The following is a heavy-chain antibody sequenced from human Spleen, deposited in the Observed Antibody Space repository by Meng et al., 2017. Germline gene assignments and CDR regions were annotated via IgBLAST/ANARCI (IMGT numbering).Heavy chain of an antibody. J-gene: IGHJ4*02. CDR2: FYYSGST. D-gene: IGHD6-19*01. CDR1: ADAISSGTYY. V-gene: IGHV4-31*03. CDR3: ARVLWDVAGLYYFDY. Sequence: QVPLQEPGPGLVKPSPTLSLTCTVSADAISSGTYYWGWIRQHPGKALELIGYFYYSGSTNYNPSLKSRVTISVDTSKNQFSLKLSSVTAVDTAVYYCARVLWDVAGLYYFDYWGQGTLVTVSS.